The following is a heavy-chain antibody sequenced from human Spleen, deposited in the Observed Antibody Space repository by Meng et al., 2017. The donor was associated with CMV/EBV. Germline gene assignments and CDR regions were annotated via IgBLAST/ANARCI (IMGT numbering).Heavy chain of an antibody. V-gene: IGHV3-23*01. D-gene: IGHD2-2*01. J-gene: IGHJ4*02. CDR1: GFTFSSYA. Sequence: GESLKISCAASGFTFSSYAMSWVRQAPGKGLEWVSAISGSGGSTYYADSVKGRFTISRDQSKSTVYLQMNSLRAEDTAVYYCAKEFYVVEDWGQGTLVTVSS. CDR3: AKEFYVVED. CDR2: ISGSGGST.